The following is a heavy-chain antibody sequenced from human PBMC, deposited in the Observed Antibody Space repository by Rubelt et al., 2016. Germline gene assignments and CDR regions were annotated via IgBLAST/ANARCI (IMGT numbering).Heavy chain of an antibody. Sequence: QVQLQESGPGLVKPSETLSLTCTVSGGSISSYYWSWIRQPPGKGLEWIGYIYYSGSTNYNPSLKIRGTISVDTSKNHFYLKLSSVTAADTAVYYCARQPGYDSSGYFDWYFDLWGRGTLVTVSS. V-gene: IGHV4-59*08. CDR2: IYYSGST. D-gene: IGHD3-22*01. J-gene: IGHJ2*01. CDR3: ARQPGYDSSGYFDWYFDL. CDR1: GGSISSYY.